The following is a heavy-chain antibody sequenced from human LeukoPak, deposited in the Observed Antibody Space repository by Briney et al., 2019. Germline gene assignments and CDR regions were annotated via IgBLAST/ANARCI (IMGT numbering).Heavy chain of an antibody. V-gene: IGHV3-30*04. J-gene: IGHJ4*02. CDR3: ARDGVEKSRIYYFDY. Sequence: GGSLRLSCVASGFTFSTYAIHWVRQAPGKGLEWVAVISYDGSNKYYADSVKGRITISRDNSKNTLYLQMDSLSAEDTAVYYCARDGVEKSRIYYFDYWGQGTLVTVSS. CDR1: GFTFSTYA. D-gene: IGHD3-16*01. CDR2: ISYDGSNK.